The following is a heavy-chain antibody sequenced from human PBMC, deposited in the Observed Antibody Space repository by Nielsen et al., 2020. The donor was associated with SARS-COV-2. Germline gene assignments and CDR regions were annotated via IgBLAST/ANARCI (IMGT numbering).Heavy chain of an antibody. Sequence: GESLKISCAASGFTFDDYAMHWVRQVPGKGLEWVGNIKLDGSEKYYVDSVKGRFTISRDNARNTLYLQMNSLRVEDTAVYYCARVGFYGDPEYLDYWGPGTLVTVSS. CDR2: IKLDGSEK. V-gene: IGHV3-7*01. CDR1: GFTFDDYA. J-gene: IGHJ4*02. CDR3: ARVGFYGDPEYLDY. D-gene: IGHD4-17*01.